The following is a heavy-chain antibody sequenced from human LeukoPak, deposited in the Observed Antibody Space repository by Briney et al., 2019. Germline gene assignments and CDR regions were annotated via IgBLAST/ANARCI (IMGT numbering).Heavy chain of an antibody. CDR2: INPSSGGT. J-gene: IGHJ4*02. V-gene: IGHV1-2*02. D-gene: IGHD3-22*01. CDR1: GYTFTNYY. Sequence: GASVKVSCKTSGYTFTNYYIHWVRQAPGQGLEWMGWINPSSGGTNYAQKFQGRVTMTRGTSISTAYMELSRLRSDDTAVYYCARVADYYDSSGYYSNWGQGTLVTVSS. CDR3: ARVADYYDSSGYYSN.